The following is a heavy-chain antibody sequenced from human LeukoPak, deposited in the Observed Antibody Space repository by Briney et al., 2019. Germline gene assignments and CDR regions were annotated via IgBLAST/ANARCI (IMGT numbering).Heavy chain of an antibody. CDR2: IYTSGST. J-gene: IGHJ5*02. Sequence: SETLSLTCTVSGGSISSYYWSWIRQPAGKGLEWIGRIYTSGSTNYNPSLKSRVTISVDTSKNQFSLKLSSVTAADTAVYYCAGTLYYDFWSGYYSPWGQGTLVTVSS. V-gene: IGHV4-4*07. D-gene: IGHD3-3*01. CDR1: GGSISSYY. CDR3: AGTLYYDFWSGYYSP.